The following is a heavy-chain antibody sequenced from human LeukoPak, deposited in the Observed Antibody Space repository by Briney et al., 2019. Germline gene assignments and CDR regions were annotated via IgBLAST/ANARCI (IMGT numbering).Heavy chain of an antibody. Sequence: PGGSLRLSCAASGFSFNNYAMSWVRQAPGKGLEWVSAISTTGGSTYYADSVKGRFTIPRDNSKNTLSLQMDSLRVEDTAVYYCAKDWTTVVTPKGYYFDSWGQGTLVTVSP. CDR2: ISTTGGST. V-gene: IGHV3-23*01. CDR3: AKDWTTVVTPKGYYFDS. J-gene: IGHJ4*02. CDR1: GFSFNNYA. D-gene: IGHD4-23*01.